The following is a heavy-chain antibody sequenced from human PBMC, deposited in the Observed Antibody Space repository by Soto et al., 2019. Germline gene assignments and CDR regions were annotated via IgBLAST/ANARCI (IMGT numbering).Heavy chain of an antibody. D-gene: IGHD1-1*01. J-gene: IGHJ6*04. CDR3: ARTRSFTPGSYNDCMDV. CDR1: GYSFASYW. Sequence: PGASLQMSCQGSGYSFASYWIGWVRPMPGKDLEWIGIIYPGDSDTRYSPSFQGQVTISADKSLRTAYLQWTSLKASDTALYYCARTRSFTPGSYNDCMDVCGEGTTVTVSS. V-gene: IGHV5-51*01. CDR2: IYPGDSDT.